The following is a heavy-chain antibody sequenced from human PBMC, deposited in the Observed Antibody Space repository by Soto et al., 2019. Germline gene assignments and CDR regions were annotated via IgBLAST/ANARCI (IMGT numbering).Heavy chain of an antibody. J-gene: IGHJ4*02. CDR3: ARGRYGDY. V-gene: IGHV1-18*01. Sequence: QAHLVQSGPEVKKPGASVKVSCKGSGYIFTSYGIAWVRQAPGQGLECMGWISAHNGNTEYAQKFQGRVTVNRDTSTSTAYLELRSLRSDDTALYYCARGRYGDYWGQGALVTVSS. CDR2: ISAHNGNT. D-gene: IGHD4-17*01. CDR1: GYIFTSYG.